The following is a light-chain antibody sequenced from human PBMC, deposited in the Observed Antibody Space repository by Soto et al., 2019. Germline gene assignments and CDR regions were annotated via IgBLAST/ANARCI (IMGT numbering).Light chain of an antibody. CDR2: KAS. CDR1: QSTRSW. V-gene: IGKV1-5*03. J-gene: IGKJ2*01. CDR3: QQYNSYSSYT. Sequence: DIQMTQSPSTLSAFVGDRVTITCRASQSTRSWLAWYQQKPGKAPKLLIYKASNLESGVPSRFSGSGSGTEFTLTITSLQPDDFATYYCQQYNSYSSYTFGQGTKLEIK.